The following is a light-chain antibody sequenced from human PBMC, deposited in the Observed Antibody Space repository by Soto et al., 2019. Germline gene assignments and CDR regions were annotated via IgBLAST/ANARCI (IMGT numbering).Light chain of an antibody. Sequence: EVVLTQSPGTLSLSPGERATLSCRASQNVLNNYLSWYQQKPGQAPRLLIYVASIRATGTPDRFSGSGSGTDFPLVISRLEPEDFAVYYCQQYGGSPLYTFGRGTKLEIK. CDR2: VAS. CDR3: QQYGGSPLYT. V-gene: IGKV3-20*01. J-gene: IGKJ2*01. CDR1: QNVLNNY.